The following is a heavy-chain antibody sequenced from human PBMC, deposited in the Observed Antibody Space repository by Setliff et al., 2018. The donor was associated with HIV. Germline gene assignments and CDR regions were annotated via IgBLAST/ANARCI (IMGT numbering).Heavy chain of an antibody. J-gene: IGHJ4*02. Sequence: PSETLSLTCAVYGGSFSGHYWSWIRQPPGKGLEYIGEINHSGNTNYNPSLKSRVIISVDTSKNHVSLKLTSVTAADTAVYYCARGALSLTMTKLLSFFDTWGQGTLVTVSS. CDR1: GGSFSGHY. D-gene: IGHD3-3*01. CDR2: INHSGNT. V-gene: IGHV4-34*01. CDR3: ARGALSLTMTKLLSFFDT.